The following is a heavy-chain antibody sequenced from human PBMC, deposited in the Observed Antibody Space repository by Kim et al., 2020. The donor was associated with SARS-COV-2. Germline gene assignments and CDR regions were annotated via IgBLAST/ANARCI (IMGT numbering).Heavy chain of an antibody. CDR1: GFTFSSYE. D-gene: IGHD2-15*01. J-gene: IGHJ4*02. V-gene: IGHV3-48*03. CDR3: ASMGGGAPFDY. CDR2: ISSSGSTI. Sequence: GGSLRLSCAASGFTFSSYEMKWVRQAPGKGLEWVSYISSSGSTIYYADSVKGRFTISRDNAKNSLYLQMNSLRAEDTAVYYCASMGGGAPFDYWGQGTLVTVSS.